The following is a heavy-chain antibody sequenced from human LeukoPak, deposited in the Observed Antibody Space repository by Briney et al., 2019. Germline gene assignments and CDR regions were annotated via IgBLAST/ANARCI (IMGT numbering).Heavy chain of an antibody. CDR1: GFTFSSLA. J-gene: IGHJ5*02. V-gene: IGHV3-23*01. Sequence: GGSLTLFCAASGFTFSSLAMSWVRQAPGRGLEWVSAISGSGGSTYYADSVKGRFTISRDNSKNTLYLQMNSLRAEDTAVYYCAKVKAIVGATWRSDWFDPWGQGTLVTVSS. CDR3: AKVKAIVGATWRSDWFDP. CDR2: ISGSGGST. D-gene: IGHD1-26*01.